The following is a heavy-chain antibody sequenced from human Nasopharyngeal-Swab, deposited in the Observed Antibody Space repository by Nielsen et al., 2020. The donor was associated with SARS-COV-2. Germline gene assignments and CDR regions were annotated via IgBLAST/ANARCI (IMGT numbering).Heavy chain of an antibody. J-gene: IGHJ3*02. CDR3: ARDNRITIFGVVIIEDAFDI. D-gene: IGHD3-3*01. CDR2: INTNTWNP. V-gene: IGHV7-4-1*02. Sequence: ASVKVSCKASGYTFTSYAMNWVRQAPGQGLEWMGWINTNTWNPTYAQGFTGRFVFSLDTSVSTAYLQISSLKAEDTAVYYCARDNRITIFGVVIIEDAFDIWGQGTMVTVSS. CDR1: GYTFTSYA.